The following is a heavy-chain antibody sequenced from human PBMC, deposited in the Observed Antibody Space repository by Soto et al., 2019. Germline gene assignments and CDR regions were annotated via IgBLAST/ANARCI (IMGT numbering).Heavy chain of an antibody. CDR1: GFPFSIYG. D-gene: IGHD5-18*01. V-gene: IGHV3-33*01. Sequence: GGSLRLSCAASGFPFSIYGMHWVRQSPGKGLEWVAFIWYDGSNKYYADSVKGRFTISRDNSKNTLYLQMNSLRAEDTAVYYCARERSEAVDTAMVWSPEHYGMDVWGQGNKVTV. J-gene: IGHJ6*02. CDR3: ARERSEAVDTAMVWSPEHYGMDV. CDR2: IWYDGSNK.